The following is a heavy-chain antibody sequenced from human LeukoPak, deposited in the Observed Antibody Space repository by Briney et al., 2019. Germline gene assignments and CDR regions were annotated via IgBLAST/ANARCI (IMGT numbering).Heavy chain of an antibody. V-gene: IGHV4-4*02. Sequence: SETLSLTCAVSGGSISSSNWWSWVRQPPGKGLEWIGEINHSGSTNYNPSLKSRVTISVDTSKNQFSLKLSSVTAADTAVYYCARGRDLLWFGELFGPWGQGTLVTVSS. J-gene: IGHJ5*02. D-gene: IGHD3-10*01. CDR2: INHSGST. CDR1: GGSISSSNW. CDR3: ARGRDLLWFGELFGP.